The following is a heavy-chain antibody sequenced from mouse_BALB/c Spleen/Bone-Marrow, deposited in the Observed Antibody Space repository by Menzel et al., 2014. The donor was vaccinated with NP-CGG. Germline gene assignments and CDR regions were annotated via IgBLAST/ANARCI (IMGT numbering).Heavy chain of an antibody. CDR2: INPFIGAT. CDR1: GYTFTTYW. CDR3: ARSRYVPMDY. Sequence: SGAELAKPGASVKMSCKASGYTFTTYWMHWVKQSHVKSLEWIGRINPFIGATSYSQNFKDKASLTVDKSSSTAYMELHSLTFEDSAVYYCARSRYVPMDYWGQGTSVTVSS. V-gene: IGHV1-34*02. D-gene: IGHD2-12*01. J-gene: IGHJ4*01.